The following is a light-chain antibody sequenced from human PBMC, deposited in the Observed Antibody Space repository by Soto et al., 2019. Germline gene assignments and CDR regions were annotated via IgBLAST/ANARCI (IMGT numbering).Light chain of an antibody. J-gene: IGKJ3*01. Sequence: EIVMTQSPVTLSVSPCERATLSCTASQSVNNNVAWYQQKPGHTPRLLIYSASIGATGTPARFSGSGSGSDFTLTISSLQTEDFAVYYCQQYNKWPLTFGPGTKVDI. CDR2: SAS. CDR1: QSVNNN. CDR3: QQYNKWPLT. V-gene: IGKV3-15*01.